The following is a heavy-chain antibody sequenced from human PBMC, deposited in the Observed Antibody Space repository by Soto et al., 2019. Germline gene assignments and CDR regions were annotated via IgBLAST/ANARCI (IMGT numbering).Heavy chain of an antibody. CDR1: GYTFSAYT. CDR3: ASDTETLGPRANDALDI. D-gene: IGHD3-3*02. J-gene: IGHJ3*02. V-gene: IGHV1-3*01. Sequence: QAQLVQSGAEMKKPGASVKVSCKATGYTFSAYTMNWVRQAPGQSLEWMGWINAGSGNTKYSQNFQGRVSITRDTSASTVYMELTGLTSEDTAVYYCASDTETLGPRANDALDIWGQGTMVTFSS. CDR2: INAGSGNT.